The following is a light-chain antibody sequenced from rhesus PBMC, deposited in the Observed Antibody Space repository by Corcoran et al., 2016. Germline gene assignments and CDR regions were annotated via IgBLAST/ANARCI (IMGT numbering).Light chain of an antibody. CDR2: KAS. V-gene: IGKV1-22*01. J-gene: IGKJ2*01. Sequence: DIQMTQPPSSLSASAGDTVTTTSRASQSVSSWFDWYQQKAGKAPKLLIYKASSLEIGVPSRVSGSESGTEFTLTLSGLQPEDFAASSCLQYSDSPPYSFDQETKVEI. CDR1: QSVSSW. CDR3: LQYSDSPPYS.